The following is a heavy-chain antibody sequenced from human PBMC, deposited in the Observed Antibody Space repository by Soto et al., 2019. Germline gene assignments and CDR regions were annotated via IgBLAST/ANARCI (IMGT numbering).Heavy chain of an antibody. CDR3: AKDQVTVCYSSGWFDY. Sequence: QAQLVESGGGVVQPGRSLRLSCAASGFTFSRYGMHWVRQAPGKGLEWVAVISYDGSNKYYADSVKGRFTISRDNSKNTLYLQMNSLRAEDTAVYYCAKDQVTVCYSSGWFDYWGQGTLVTVSS. V-gene: IGHV3-30*18. J-gene: IGHJ5*01. CDR2: ISYDGSNK. CDR1: GFTFSRYG. D-gene: IGHD6-19*01.